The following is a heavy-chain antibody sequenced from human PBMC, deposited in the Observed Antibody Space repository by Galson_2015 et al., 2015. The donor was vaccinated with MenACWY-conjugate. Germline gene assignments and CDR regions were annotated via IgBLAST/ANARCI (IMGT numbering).Heavy chain of an antibody. J-gene: IGHJ4*02. D-gene: IGHD6-19*01. CDR1: GYTFRVHD. CDR2: INVYSGNT. CDR3: ARETPGSGWYFFDF. Sequence: SVKVSCKASGYTFRVHDINWVRQAPGQGLEWMGWINVYSGNTGYAEKFQGRVTMTADTSTSTAYMELRSLRSDDTAVYFCARETPGSGWYFFDFWGQGTPVTVSS. V-gene: IGHV1-18*01.